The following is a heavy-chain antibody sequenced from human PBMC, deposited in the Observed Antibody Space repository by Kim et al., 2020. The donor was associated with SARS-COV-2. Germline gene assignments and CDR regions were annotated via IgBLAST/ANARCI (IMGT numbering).Heavy chain of an antibody. CDR3: ARENMTGGSSFDY. J-gene: IGHJ4*02. Sequence: GGSLRLSCAASGFTFSSYVMHWVRQAPGKGLEWVAGISKDGSGKYYGDSMKGRITISRDNSKNTLFLQMNSLRAEDTAVFYCARENMTGGSSFDYWGQGTLDTVSS. CDR1: GFTFSSYV. CDR2: ISKDGSGK. V-gene: IGHV3-30-3*01. D-gene: IGHD3-16*02.